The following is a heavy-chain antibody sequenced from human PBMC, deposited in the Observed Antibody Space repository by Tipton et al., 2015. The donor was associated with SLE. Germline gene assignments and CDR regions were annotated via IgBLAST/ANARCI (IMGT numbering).Heavy chain of an antibody. J-gene: IGHJ3*02. Sequence: QVQLVQSGAEVRKPGASVKVSCKASGYTFTTYGINWVRQAPGQGLEWMGRIIPILGIAYYAQKFQGRVTITADKSTSTAYMELSSLRSEDTAVYYCASPPGGGNVAFDIWGQGTMVTVSS. CDR2: IIPILGIA. D-gene: IGHD4-23*01. CDR3: ASPPGGGNVAFDI. V-gene: IGHV1-69*09. CDR1: GYTFTTYG.